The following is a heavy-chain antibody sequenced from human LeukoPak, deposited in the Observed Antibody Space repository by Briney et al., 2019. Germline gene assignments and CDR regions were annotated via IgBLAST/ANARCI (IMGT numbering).Heavy chain of an antibody. J-gene: IGHJ4*02. Sequence: GGSLRLSCVASGFPFSSYWMTWVRQAPGKGLEWVAVISYDGSNKYYADSVKGRFTISRDNSKNTLYLQMNSLRAEDTAVYYCAPDWGLDYWGQGTLVTVSS. CDR1: GFPFSSYW. CDR2: ISYDGSNK. D-gene: IGHD7-27*01. V-gene: IGHV3-30-3*01. CDR3: APDWGLDY.